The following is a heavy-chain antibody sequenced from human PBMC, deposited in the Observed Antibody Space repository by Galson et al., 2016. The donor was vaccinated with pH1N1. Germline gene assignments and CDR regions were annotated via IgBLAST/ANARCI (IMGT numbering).Heavy chain of an antibody. V-gene: IGHV5-10-1*01. CDR2: INPRDSYT. CDR3: ATGPSPDY. J-gene: IGHJ4*02. CDR1: ASSFTSYW. Sequence: QSGAEVKEPGESLTISCKGSASSFTSYWISWVRQMPGKGLEWMGRINPRDSYTDYSPSFQGHVTISTDESISTAYLKLSTLKPSDTARYYCATGPSPDYWGQGTLVIVSS.